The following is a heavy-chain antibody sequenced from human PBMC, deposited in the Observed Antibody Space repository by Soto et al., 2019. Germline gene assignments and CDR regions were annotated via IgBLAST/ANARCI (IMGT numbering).Heavy chain of an antibody. Sequence: SVTRCVPCTVAGGCLGVTSYYSVWQRQPPGKGLEWLASIHYSGSTHYNPSLQSRVTISGDASKKQFSLKLRSVTAADTAVYYCASTKDETLYFDYWGQGTLVTVSS. CDR3: ASTKDETLYFDY. CDR2: IHYSGST. CDR1: GGCLGVTSYY. D-gene: IGHD2-15*01. V-gene: IGHV4-39*01. J-gene: IGHJ4*02.